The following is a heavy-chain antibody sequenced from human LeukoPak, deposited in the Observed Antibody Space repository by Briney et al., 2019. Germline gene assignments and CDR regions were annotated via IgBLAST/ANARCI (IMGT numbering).Heavy chain of an antibody. J-gene: IGHJ4*02. CDR3: ARVTVGIAVAGIVDY. V-gene: IGHV3-20*04. CDR2: INWNGGST. D-gene: IGHD6-19*01. CDR1: GFTFDDYG. Sequence: PGGSLRLSCAASGFTFDDYGMSWVRQAPGKGLEWVSGINWNGGSTGYADSVKGRFTISRDNAKNSLYLQMNSLRAEDTALYYCARVTVGIAVAGIVDYWGQGTPVTVSS.